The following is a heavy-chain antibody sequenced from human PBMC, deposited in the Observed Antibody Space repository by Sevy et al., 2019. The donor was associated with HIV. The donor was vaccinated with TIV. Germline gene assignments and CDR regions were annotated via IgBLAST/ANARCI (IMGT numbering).Heavy chain of an antibody. D-gene: IGHD3-16*02. CDR1: GFTFSSYS. CDR2: ISSSSSYI. CDR3: AREDDYVWGSYRPLDY. J-gene: IGHJ4*02. Sequence: GGSLRLSCAASGFTFSSYSMNWVRQAPGKGLEWVSSISSSSSYIYYADSVKGRFTISRDNAKNSLYLQMNSLRAEDTAVYYCAREDDYVWGSYRPLDYLGQGTLVTVSS. V-gene: IGHV3-21*01.